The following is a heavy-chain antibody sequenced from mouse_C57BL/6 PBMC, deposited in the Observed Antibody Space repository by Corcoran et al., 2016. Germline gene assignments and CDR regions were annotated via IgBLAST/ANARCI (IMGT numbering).Heavy chain of an antibody. Sequence: EVQLQQSGPELVKPGASVKISCKASGYTFTDYYMNWVKQSHGKSLEWIGDINPNNGGTSYNQKFKGKATLTVDKSSSTAYMERRSLTSEDSAVYYCARSGGYDYGTNWGQGTTLTVSS. J-gene: IGHJ2*01. D-gene: IGHD2-4*01. V-gene: IGHV1-26*01. CDR3: ARSGGYDYGTN. CDR2: INPNNGGT. CDR1: GYTFTDYY.